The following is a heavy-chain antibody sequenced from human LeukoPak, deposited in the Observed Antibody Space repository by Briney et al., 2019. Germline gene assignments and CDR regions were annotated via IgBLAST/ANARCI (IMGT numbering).Heavy chain of an antibody. Sequence: SETLSLTCAVYGGSFSGYYWSWIRQPPGKGLEWIGEINHSGSINYNPSLKSRVTISVDTSKNQFSLKLSSVTAADTAVYYCARGPREDSSSARVYYYMDVWGKGTTVTVSS. CDR3: ARGPREDSSSARVYYYMDV. CDR1: GGSFSGYY. J-gene: IGHJ6*03. V-gene: IGHV4-34*01. D-gene: IGHD6-13*01. CDR2: INHSGSI.